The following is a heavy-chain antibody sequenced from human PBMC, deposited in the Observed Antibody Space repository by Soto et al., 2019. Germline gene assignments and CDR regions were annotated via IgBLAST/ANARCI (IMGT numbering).Heavy chain of an antibody. CDR1: GYTFTNFG. D-gene: IGHD1-26*01. J-gene: IGHJ4*02. Sequence: QVHLVQSGAVVENPGASVKVSCKASGYTFTNFGINWVRQSPGQGLEWLGWITPYNGNANYPQKHQDRLTRTTDTSTNTAYLELRSLRSDDTAVDFCARARMFSGAHHDYWGQGTRVTVSS. CDR3: ARARMFSGAHHDY. CDR2: ITPYNGNA. V-gene: IGHV1-18*04.